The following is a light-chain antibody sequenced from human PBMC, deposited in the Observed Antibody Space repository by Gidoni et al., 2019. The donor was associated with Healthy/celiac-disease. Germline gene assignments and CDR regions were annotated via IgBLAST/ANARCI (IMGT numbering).Light chain of an antibody. CDR1: QSVSSY. J-gene: IGKJ4*01. Sequence: EIVSTQSPATLSLSPGERATLSCRASQSVSSYLAWYQQKPGQAPRLLIYDASNRATGIPARFSGSGSGTDFTLTISGLEPEDFAVYYCQQRSNWPRLTFGGGTKVEIK. CDR3: QQRSNWPRLT. V-gene: IGKV3-11*01. CDR2: DAS.